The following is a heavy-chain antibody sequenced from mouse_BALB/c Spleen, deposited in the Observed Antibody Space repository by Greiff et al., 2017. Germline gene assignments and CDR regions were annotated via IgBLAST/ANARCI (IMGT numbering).Heavy chain of an antibody. CDR3: ARGGNYHPYAMDY. Sequence: VQLQQSGPELVKPGASVRISCKASGYTFTSYYIHWVKQRPGQGLEWIGWIYPGNVNTKYNEKFKGKATLTADKSSSTAYMQLSSLTSEDSAVYFCARGGNYHPYAMDYWGQGTSVTVSS. CDR1: GYTFTSYY. J-gene: IGHJ4*01. CDR2: IYPGNVNT. V-gene: IGHV1S56*01. D-gene: IGHD2-1*01.